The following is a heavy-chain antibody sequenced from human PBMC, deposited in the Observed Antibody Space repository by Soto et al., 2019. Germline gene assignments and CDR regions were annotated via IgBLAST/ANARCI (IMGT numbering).Heavy chain of an antibody. CDR2: IYHSGST. V-gene: IGHV4-30-2*05. CDR3: ARGPGNP. Sequence: SETLSLTCAVSGGSISSGGYSWSWIRQPPGKGLEWIGYIYHSGSTYYNPSLKSRVTISVDTSKNQFSLKLSSVTAADTAVYYCARGPGNPWGQGTLVTVSS. J-gene: IGHJ5*02. CDR1: GGSISSGGYS.